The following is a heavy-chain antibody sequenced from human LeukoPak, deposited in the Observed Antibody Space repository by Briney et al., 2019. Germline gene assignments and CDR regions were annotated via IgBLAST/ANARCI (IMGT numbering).Heavy chain of an antibody. CDR2: MNPNSGNT. CDR1: GYTFTSYD. Sequence: ASVKVSCKASGYTFTSYDINWVRQATGQGLEWMGWMNPNSGNTDYAQKFQGRVTMTRNTSISTAYMELSSLRSEDTAVYYCAASSSRGSLLIDYWGQGTLVTVSS. D-gene: IGHD1-26*01. J-gene: IGHJ4*02. CDR3: AASSSRGSLLIDY. V-gene: IGHV1-8*01.